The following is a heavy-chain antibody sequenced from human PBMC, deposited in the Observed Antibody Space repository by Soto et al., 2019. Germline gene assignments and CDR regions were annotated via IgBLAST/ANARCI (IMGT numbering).Heavy chain of an antibody. Sequence: ASVKVSCKASGYTFTSYAMHWVRQAPGQRLEWMGWINAGNGNTKYSKKFKGRVTITRDTSASTAYMELSSLRSEDTAVYYCARATPIQGAAHFDYWGQGTMVTVSS. CDR2: INAGNGNT. J-gene: IGHJ4*02. CDR3: ARATPIQGAAHFDY. V-gene: IGHV1-3*01. D-gene: IGHD2-15*01. CDR1: GYTFTSYA.